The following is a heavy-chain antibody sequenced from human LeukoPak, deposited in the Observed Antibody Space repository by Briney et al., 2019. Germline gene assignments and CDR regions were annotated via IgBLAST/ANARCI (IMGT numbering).Heavy chain of an antibody. CDR1: GFTFSSYG. V-gene: IGHV3-30*03. Sequence: GGSLRLSCAASGFTFSSYGMHWVRQAPGKGLEWVAVISYDGSNKYYADSVKGRFTISRDNSKNTLYLQMNSLRAEDTAVYYCATYSRGWPFDYWGQGTLVTVSS. CDR2: ISYDGSNK. J-gene: IGHJ4*02. D-gene: IGHD6-19*01. CDR3: ATYSRGWPFDY.